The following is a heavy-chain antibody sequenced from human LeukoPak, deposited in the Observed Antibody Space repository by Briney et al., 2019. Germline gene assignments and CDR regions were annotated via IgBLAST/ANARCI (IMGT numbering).Heavy chain of an antibody. V-gene: IGHV3-48*01. CDR1: GFTFISYS. CDR2: ISSTSSI. J-gene: IGHJ6*03. Sequence: PGGSLRLSCAASGFTFISYSKNWARQAPGKGLEWVSYISSTSSIYYADSVKGRFTISRDDAKNSLYLQMNSLRVEDTAVYYCARGRSGTYYSLHMVAWGNGKTCAVSS. CDR3: ARGRSGTYYSLHMVA. D-gene: IGHD1-26*01.